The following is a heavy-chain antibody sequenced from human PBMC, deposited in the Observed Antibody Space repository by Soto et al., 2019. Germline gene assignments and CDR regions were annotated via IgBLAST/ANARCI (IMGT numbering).Heavy chain of an antibody. V-gene: IGHV4-31*03. Sequence: SETLSLTCTVSGGSISSGGYYWSWIRQHPGKGLEWIGYIYYSGSTYYNPSLKSRVTISVDTSKNQFSLKLSSVTAADTAVYYCARDAGYDSSGYYRKYFQHWGQGTLVTVSS. J-gene: IGHJ1*01. CDR3: ARDAGYDSSGYYRKYFQH. D-gene: IGHD3-22*01. CDR1: GGSISSGGYY. CDR2: IYYSGST.